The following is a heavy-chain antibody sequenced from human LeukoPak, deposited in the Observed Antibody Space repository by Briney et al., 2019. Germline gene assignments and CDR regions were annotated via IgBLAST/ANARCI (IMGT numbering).Heavy chain of an antibody. Sequence: GASVKVSCKASGYTFTSYGISWVRQAPGQGLEWMGWINAYNGNTNYAQKLQGRVTMTTDTSTSTAYMELRSLRSDDTAVYYCARDPGGYSYGWTPYYYGMDVWGQGTTVTVSS. CDR1: GYTFTSYG. V-gene: IGHV1-18*01. CDR2: INAYNGNT. D-gene: IGHD5-18*01. CDR3: ARDPGGYSYGWTPYYYGMDV. J-gene: IGHJ6*02.